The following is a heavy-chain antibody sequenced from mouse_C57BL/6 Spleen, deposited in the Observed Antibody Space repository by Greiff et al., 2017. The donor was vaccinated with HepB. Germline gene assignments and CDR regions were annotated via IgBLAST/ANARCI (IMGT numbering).Heavy chain of an antibody. CDR3: ARRDPERGYYFDY. Sequence: QVQLQQSGAELAKPGASVKLSCKASGYTFTSYWMHWVKQRPGQGLEWIGYINPSSGYTKYNQKFKDKATLTADKSSSTAYMQLSSLTYEDSAVYYCARRDPERGYYFDYWGQGTTLTVSS. J-gene: IGHJ2*01. CDR1: GYTFTSYW. V-gene: IGHV1-7*01. CDR2: INPSSGYT.